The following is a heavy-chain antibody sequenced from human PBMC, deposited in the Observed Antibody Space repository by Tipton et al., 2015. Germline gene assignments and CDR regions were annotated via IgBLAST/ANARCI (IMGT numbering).Heavy chain of an antibody. CDR1: SDSISKYY. J-gene: IGHJ6*02. CDR3: ARDLEHGMDV. Sequence: TLSLTCSVSSDSISKYYWSWIRQPPGKGLEWLGYISYTDGAHYNPALKSRVTISVDTSKNQFSLTLNSVAAADTAVYYCARDLEHGMDVWGHGTTVTVSS. V-gene: IGHV4-59*01. D-gene: IGHD5-24*01. CDR2: ISYTDGA.